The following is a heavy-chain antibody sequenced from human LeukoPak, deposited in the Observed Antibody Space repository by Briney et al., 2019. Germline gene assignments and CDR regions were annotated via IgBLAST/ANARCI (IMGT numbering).Heavy chain of an antibody. J-gene: IGHJ5*02. V-gene: IGHV4-31*03. D-gene: IGHD2-2*01. CDR3: ARVYCSSTSCYAPWFDP. CDR1: GGSISSGGYY. Sequence: PSQTLSLTCTVSGGSISSGGYYWSWIRQHPGKGLEWIGYIYYSGSTYYNPSLKSRVTISVDTSKNQFPLKLSSMTAADTAVYYCARVYCSSTSCYAPWFDPWGQGTLVTVSS. CDR2: IYYSGST.